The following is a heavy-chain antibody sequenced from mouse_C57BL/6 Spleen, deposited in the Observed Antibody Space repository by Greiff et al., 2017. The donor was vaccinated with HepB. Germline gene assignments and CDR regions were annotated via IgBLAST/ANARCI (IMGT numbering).Heavy chain of an antibody. CDR3: ASPLITSGAFDV. CDR1: GYAFSSSW. V-gene: IGHV1-82*01. CDR2: IYPGDGDT. Sequence: QVQLQQSGPELVKPGASVKISCKASGYAFSSSWMNWVKQRPGKGLEWIGWIYPGDGDTNYNRKFKGKATLTADKSSSTAYMQLSSLTSEDSAVYFCASPLITSGAFDVWGTGTTVTVSS. D-gene: IGHD1-1*01. J-gene: IGHJ1*03.